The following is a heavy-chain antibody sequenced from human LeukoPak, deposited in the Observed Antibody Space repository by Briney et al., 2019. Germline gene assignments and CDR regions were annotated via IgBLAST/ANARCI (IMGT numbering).Heavy chain of an antibody. V-gene: IGHV3-53*01. D-gene: IGHD1-1*01. CDR1: GCTVSSNY. J-gene: IGHJ6*02. Sequence: GGSLRLSCAASGCTVSSNYMSWVRQAPGKGLEWVSVIYSGGSTYYADSVKGRFTISRDNSKNTLYLQMNSLRAEDTAVYYCARRNDYYYGMDVWGQGTTVTVSS. CDR2: IYSGGST. CDR3: ARRNDYYYGMDV.